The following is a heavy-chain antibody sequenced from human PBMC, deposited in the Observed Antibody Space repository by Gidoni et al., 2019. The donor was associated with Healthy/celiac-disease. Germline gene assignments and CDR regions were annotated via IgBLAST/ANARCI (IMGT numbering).Heavy chain of an antibody. Sequence: EVQLVASGGGLVQPGGSLRLSCAASGFTFSDHYMDWVRQAPGKGLEWVGRTRNKANSYTTEYAASVKGRFTISRDDSKNSLYLQMNSLKTEDTAVYYCARESLFGYFDLWGRGTLVTVSS. J-gene: IGHJ2*01. V-gene: IGHV3-72*01. D-gene: IGHD2-21*01. CDR2: TRNKANSYTT. CDR1: GFTFSDHY. CDR3: ARESLFGYFDL.